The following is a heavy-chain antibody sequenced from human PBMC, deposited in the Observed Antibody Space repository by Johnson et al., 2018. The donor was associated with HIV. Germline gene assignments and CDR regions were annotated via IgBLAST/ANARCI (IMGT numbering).Heavy chain of an antibody. CDR2: IYTGDST. D-gene: IGHD3-16*01. CDR3: AISIPRPGWGDAFDI. CDR1: GFTVSSNY. Sequence: EVQLVESGGGLVQPGGSLRLSCAASGFTVSSNYMSWVRQAPGKGLEWVSVIYTGDSTSYADSVKGRFTISTDTSKNTLYLQMNALRAEDTAVYYCAISIPRPGWGDAFDIWGQGTMVTVSS. J-gene: IGHJ3*02. V-gene: IGHV3-66*01.